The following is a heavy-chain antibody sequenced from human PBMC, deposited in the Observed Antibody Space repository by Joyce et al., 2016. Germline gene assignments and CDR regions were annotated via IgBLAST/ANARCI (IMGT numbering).Heavy chain of an antibody. CDR2: ISPYKGDT. CDR1: GYTFTSYG. D-gene: IGHD1-26*01. V-gene: IGHV1-18*01. CDR3: ARVPTSLVGATVDY. Sequence: QVQLVQSGGEVKKPGASVKVSCKASGYTFTSYGISWVRQAPGQGLEWMGWISPYKGDTNMVQKFQGRITMTADTSTRTAYMELRSLRSDDTGVYYCARVPTSLVGATVDYWGQGTQVTVSS. J-gene: IGHJ4*02.